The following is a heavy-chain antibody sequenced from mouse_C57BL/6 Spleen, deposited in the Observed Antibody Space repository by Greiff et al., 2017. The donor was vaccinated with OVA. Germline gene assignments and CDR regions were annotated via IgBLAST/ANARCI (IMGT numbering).Heavy chain of an antibody. Sequence: VKLQESGAELVMPGASVKLSCKASGYTFTSYWMHWVKQRPGQGLEWIGEIDPSDSYTNYNQKFKGKSTLTVDKSSSTAYMQLSSLTSEDSAVYYCARSKVNDYFDYWGQGTTLTVSS. J-gene: IGHJ2*01. CDR2: IDPSDSYT. D-gene: IGHD1-3*01. V-gene: IGHV1-69*01. CDR1: GYTFTSYW. CDR3: ARSKVNDYFDY.